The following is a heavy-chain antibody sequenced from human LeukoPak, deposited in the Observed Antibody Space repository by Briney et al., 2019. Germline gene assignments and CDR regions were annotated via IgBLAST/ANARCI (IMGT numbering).Heavy chain of an antibody. Sequence: ASVKVSCKASGYTFTSYGISWVRQAPGQGLEWMGWLSAYNGNTNYAQKLQGRVTMTTDTSTSTAYMELRSLRSDDTAVYYCAIGRELSTYYYDSSGYYPFYYWGQGTLVTVSS. D-gene: IGHD3-22*01. CDR1: GYTFTSYG. J-gene: IGHJ4*02. CDR3: AIGRELSTYYYDSSGYYPFYY. V-gene: IGHV1-18*01. CDR2: LSAYNGNT.